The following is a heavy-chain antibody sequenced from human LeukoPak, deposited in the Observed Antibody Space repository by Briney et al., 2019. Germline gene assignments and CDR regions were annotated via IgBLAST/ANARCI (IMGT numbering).Heavy chain of an antibody. Sequence: ASVKVSCKASGYTFTSYYMHWVRQAPGQGLEWMGIINPSGGSTSYAQKFQGRVTMTEDTSTDTAYMELSSLRSEDTAVYYCATSITGTTMSDNWFDPWGQGTLVTVSS. CDR3: ATSITGTTMSDNWFDP. D-gene: IGHD1-7*01. CDR1: GYTFTSYY. V-gene: IGHV1-46*01. J-gene: IGHJ5*02. CDR2: INPSGGST.